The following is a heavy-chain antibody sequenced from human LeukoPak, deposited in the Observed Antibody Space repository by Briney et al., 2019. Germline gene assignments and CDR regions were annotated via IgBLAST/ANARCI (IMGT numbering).Heavy chain of an antibody. J-gene: IGHJ4*02. CDR2: INWNGGST. Sequence: GGSLRLSCAASGFTFDDYGMSWVRQAPGKGLEWVSGINWNGGSTGYADSVKGRFTISRDNAKNSLYLQMNSLTVEDTAVYYCARDRAYSTFDYWGQGTLVTVSS. CDR3: ARDRAYSTFDY. CDR1: GFTFDDYG. D-gene: IGHD3-16*01. V-gene: IGHV3-20*04.